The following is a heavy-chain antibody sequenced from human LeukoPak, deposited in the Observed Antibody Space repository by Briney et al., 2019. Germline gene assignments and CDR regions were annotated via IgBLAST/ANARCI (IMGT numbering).Heavy chain of an antibody. J-gene: IGHJ4*02. D-gene: IGHD3-22*01. V-gene: IGHV4-4*02. Sequence: SETLSLTCAVSGGSISSSNWWSWVRQPPGKGLEWIGYIYYSGSTNYNPSLKSRVTISVDTSKNQFSLKLSSVTAADTAVYYCARASYYDSSGIGFYYFDYWGQGTLVTVSS. CDR2: IYYSGST. CDR1: GGSISSSNW. CDR3: ARASYYDSSGIGFYYFDY.